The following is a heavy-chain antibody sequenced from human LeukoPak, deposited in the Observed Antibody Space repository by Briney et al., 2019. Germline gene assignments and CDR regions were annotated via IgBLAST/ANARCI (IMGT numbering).Heavy chain of an antibody. V-gene: IGHV3-11*01. D-gene: IGHD3-22*01. CDR1: GFTFSDYY. CDR3: ARTSYYYDSSGYFRSGNWFDP. CDR2: ISSSGSTI. J-gene: IGHJ5*02. Sequence: AGGSLRLSCAASGFTFSDYYMSWIRQAPGKGLEWVSYISSSGSTIYYADSVKGRFTISRDNAKNSLYLQMNSLRAEDTAVYYCARTSYYYDSSGYFRSGNWFDPWGQGTLVTVSS.